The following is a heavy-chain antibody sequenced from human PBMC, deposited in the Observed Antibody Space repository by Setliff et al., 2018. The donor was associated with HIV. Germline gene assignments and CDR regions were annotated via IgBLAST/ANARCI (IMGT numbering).Heavy chain of an antibody. V-gene: IGHV1-18*01. Sequence: ASVKVSCKASNYTFTNYAITWVRQAPGQRPEWMGWISAYDGDTKYAQKFQNRLSMTADTSTTTAYMDLRGLTSDDTGVYYCARVGLSAVPFPTVYWGQGTLVTVSS. CDR3: ARVGLSAVPFPTVY. CDR2: ISAYDGDT. D-gene: IGHD4-4*01. J-gene: IGHJ4*02. CDR1: NYTFTNYA.